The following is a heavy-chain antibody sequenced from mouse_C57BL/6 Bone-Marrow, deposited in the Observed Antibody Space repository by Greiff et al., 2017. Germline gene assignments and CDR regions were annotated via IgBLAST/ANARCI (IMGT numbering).Heavy chain of an antibody. V-gene: IGHV1-55*01. J-gene: IGHJ1*03. CDR3: YGNYAYCDV. D-gene: IGHD2-1*01. Sequence: VQLQQSGAELVKPGASVKLSCKASGYTFTSYWITWVKQRPGQGLEWIGDIYPGSGSTNYNEKFKSKATLTVETSSSTAYMQLSSLTSEDSAVYYCYGNYAYCDVWGTGTTVTVSS. CDR1: GYTFTSYW. CDR2: IYPGSGST.